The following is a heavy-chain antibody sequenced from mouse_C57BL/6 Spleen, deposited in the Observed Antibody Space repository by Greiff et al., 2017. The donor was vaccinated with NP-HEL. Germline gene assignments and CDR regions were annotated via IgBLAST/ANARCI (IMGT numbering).Heavy chain of an antibody. Sequence: EVQLQESGGGLVKPGGSLKLSCAASGFTFSDYGMHWVRQAPEKGLEWVAYISSGSSTIYSADTVKGRFTISRDNAKNTLFLQMTSLRSEDTAMYYCARRYYGSSGYYFDYWGQGTTLTVSS. CDR1: GFTFSDYG. D-gene: IGHD1-1*01. J-gene: IGHJ2*01. CDR2: ISSGSSTI. CDR3: ARRYYGSSGYYFDY. V-gene: IGHV5-17*01.